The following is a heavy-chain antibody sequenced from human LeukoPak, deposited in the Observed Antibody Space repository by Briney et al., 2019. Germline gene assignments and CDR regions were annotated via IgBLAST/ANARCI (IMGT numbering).Heavy chain of an antibody. D-gene: IGHD3-10*01. Sequence: ASVKVSCKASGYIFTNHYIHWVRQAPGQGLECMGWIYPNNGATGYAQKFQGRVAMTRDRSISTAYMELSRLRPDDTAVYYCARDGPAQMVDFDYWGQGTLVTVSS. CDR3: ARDGPAQMVDFDY. J-gene: IGHJ4*02. CDR2: IYPNNGAT. CDR1: GYIFTNHY. V-gene: IGHV1-2*02.